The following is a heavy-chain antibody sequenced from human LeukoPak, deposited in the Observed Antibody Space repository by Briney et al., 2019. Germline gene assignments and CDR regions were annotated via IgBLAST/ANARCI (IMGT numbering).Heavy chain of an antibody. Sequence: PSETLSLTCTVSGGSISSGSYYWSWIRQPAGKGLEWIGRIYTSGSTNYNPSLKSRVTISVDTSKNQFSLKVSSVTAADTAVYYCARSSGYYFEYFHHWGQGTLVTVSS. CDR2: IYTSGST. D-gene: IGHD3-22*01. CDR3: ARSSGYYFEYFHH. V-gene: IGHV4-61*02. CDR1: GGSISSGSYY. J-gene: IGHJ1*01.